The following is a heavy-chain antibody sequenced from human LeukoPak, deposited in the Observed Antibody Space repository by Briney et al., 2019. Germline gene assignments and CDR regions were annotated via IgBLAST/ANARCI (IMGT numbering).Heavy chain of an antibody. CDR2: INWNGGST. V-gene: IGHV3-20*04. CDR3: ARDPPLGYCSSSSCPHLDY. D-gene: IGHD2-2*01. CDR1: GFTFDDYG. J-gene: IGHJ4*02. Sequence: PGGSLRLSCAASGFTFDDYGMSWVRQAPGKGLEWVSGINWNGGSTGYADSVKGRFTISRDNAKNSLYLQMNSLRAEDTAVYYCARDPPLGYCSSSSCPHLDYWGQGTLVTVSS.